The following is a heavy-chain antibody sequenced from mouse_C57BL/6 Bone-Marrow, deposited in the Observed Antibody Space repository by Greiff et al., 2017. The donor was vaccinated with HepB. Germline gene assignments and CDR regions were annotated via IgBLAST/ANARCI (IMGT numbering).Heavy chain of an antibody. D-gene: IGHD4-1*01. J-gene: IGHJ1*03. CDR3: ARPTGTLGGYFDV. V-gene: IGHV1-9*01. Sequence: QVQLQQSGAELARPGASVKLSCKATGYTFTGYWIEWVKQRPGHGLEWIGEILPGSGSTNYNEKFKSKATFTADTSSNTAYMQLSSLTTEDSAIYYCARPTGTLGGYFDVWGTGTTVTVSS. CDR2: ILPGSGST. CDR1: GYTFTGYW.